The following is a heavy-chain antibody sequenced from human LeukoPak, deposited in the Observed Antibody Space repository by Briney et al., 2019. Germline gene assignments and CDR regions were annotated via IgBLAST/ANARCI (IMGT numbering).Heavy chain of an antibody. Sequence: GGSVKVSCKASGYTFADYYMHWVRQAPGQGLEWMGWISPNSGDTNYAQKFQGRVTMTKDTTVSTAYMELSSLRSDDTAVYYCARDRIGIVGASNYWGQGTLVTVLS. V-gene: IGHV1-2*02. CDR1: GYTFADYY. J-gene: IGHJ4*02. D-gene: IGHD1-26*01. CDR2: ISPNSGDT. CDR3: ARDRIGIVGASNY.